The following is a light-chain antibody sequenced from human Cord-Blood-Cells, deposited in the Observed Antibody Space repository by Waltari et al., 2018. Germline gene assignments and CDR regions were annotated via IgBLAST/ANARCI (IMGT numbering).Light chain of an antibody. J-gene: IGKJ2*01. CDR3: QQYNSYPYT. Sequence: DIQMTQSPSTLSASVEDIATTTCRASQSISSWLAWYQQKPGKAPKLLIYKASSLESGVPSRFSGSGSGTEFTLTISSLQPDDFATYYCQQYNSYPYTFGQGTKLEIK. CDR1: QSISSW. CDR2: KAS. V-gene: IGKV1-5*03.